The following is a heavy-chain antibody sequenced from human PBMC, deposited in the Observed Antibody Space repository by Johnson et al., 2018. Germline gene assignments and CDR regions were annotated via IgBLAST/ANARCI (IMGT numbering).Heavy chain of an antibody. CDR3: AKRGMVRDLGLFDP. D-gene: IGHD3-10*01. J-gene: IGHJ5*02. CDR2: MSSDRQAT. CDR1: GFDLSNSD. V-gene: IGHV3-30*18. Sequence: VQLVESGGGVVKPGGSLRLSCAASGFDLSNSDLHWVRQAPGKGLAWGAVMSSDRQATYYADSVKGRFTISRYNSKTTRYLQMNSLRAEDTAVYYCAKRGMVRDLGLFDPWGQGTLVTVSS.